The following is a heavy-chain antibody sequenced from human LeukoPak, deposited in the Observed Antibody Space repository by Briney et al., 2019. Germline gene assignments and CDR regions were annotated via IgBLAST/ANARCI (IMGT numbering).Heavy chain of an antibody. J-gene: IGHJ4*02. CDR1: GYTFTGYY. CDR2: INPNSVGT. V-gene: IGHV1-2*02. CDR3: ARIRMVRGVIMWGFDY. D-gene: IGHD3-10*01. Sequence: GASVKVSCKASGYTFTGYYMHWVRQAPGQGLEWMGWINPNSVGTNYAQKFQGRVTMTRHTSISTAYMELSRLRSDETAVYYCARIRMVRGVIMWGFDYWGQGTLVTVSS.